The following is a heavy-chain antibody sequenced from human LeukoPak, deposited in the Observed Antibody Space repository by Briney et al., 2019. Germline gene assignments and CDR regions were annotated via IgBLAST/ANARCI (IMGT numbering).Heavy chain of an antibody. CDR2: IYHSGNT. Sequence: KPSETLSLTCAVSGYSISSGYYWGWIRQPPGKGLEWIGTIYHSGNTYYNPSLKSRVTISEDTSKNQFSLKLSSVTAADTAVYYCARDGRSSSSFDYWGQGTLVTVSS. CDR1: GYSISSGYY. CDR3: ARDGRSSSSFDY. V-gene: IGHV4-38-2*02. D-gene: IGHD6-6*01. J-gene: IGHJ4*02.